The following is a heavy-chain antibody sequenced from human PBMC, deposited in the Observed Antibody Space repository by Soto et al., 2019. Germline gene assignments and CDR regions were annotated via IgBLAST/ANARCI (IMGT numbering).Heavy chain of an antibody. D-gene: IGHD7-27*01. J-gene: IGHJ4*02. CDR2: IYPDDSDT. CDR3: TGAESPDTAYFSLY. CDR1: GFSFTNYW. Sequence: GESLKIACKASGFSFTNYWIAWVRQVPGKGLEWMGIIYPDDSDTRYSPSFQGQVTISADKSINTAYLQMSSLRIEDSAVYYCTGAESPDTAYFSLYWGQGTPVTVSS. V-gene: IGHV5-51*01.